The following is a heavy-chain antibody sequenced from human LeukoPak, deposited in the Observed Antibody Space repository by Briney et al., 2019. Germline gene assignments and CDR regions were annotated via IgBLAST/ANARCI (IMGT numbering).Heavy chain of an antibody. CDR3: TKRWHDYGDYSDY. CDR1: GFSFMNAW. CDR2: IKSKTDGGTT. V-gene: IGHV3-15*01. D-gene: IGHD4-17*01. Sequence: PGGSLRLSCAASGFSFMNAWMIWVRQAPGKGLEWVGRIKSKTDGGTTDYAAPVKGRFTISRDDSKNTLYLQMNSLKTEDTAMYYCTKRWHDYGDYSDYWGQGTLVTVSS. J-gene: IGHJ4*02.